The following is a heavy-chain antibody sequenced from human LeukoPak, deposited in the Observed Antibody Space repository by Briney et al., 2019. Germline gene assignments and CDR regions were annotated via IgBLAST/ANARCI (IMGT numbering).Heavy chain of an antibody. J-gene: IGHJ6*03. CDR3: ARRRPLVTPGYMDV. CDR2: IYTSGST. Sequence: SETLSLTCTVSGGSISSGGYYWNWIRQPPGKGLEWIGYIYTSGSTNYNPSLKSRVTISVDTSKNQFSLKLSSVTAADTAVYYCARRRPLVTPGYMDVWGKGTTVTVSS. CDR1: GGSISSGGYY. V-gene: IGHV4-61*08. D-gene: IGHD4-23*01.